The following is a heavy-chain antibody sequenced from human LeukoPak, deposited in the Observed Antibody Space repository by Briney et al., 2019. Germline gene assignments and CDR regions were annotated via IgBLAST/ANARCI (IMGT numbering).Heavy chain of an antibody. J-gene: IGHJ6*04. V-gene: IGHV4-34*01. CDR2: INHSGST. CDR1: GGSFSGYY. CDR3: ARVAMITFGGYYYYYGMDV. Sequence: SETLSLTCAVYGGSFSGYYWSWIRQPPGEGLEWIGEINHSGSTNYNPSLKSRVTISVDTSKNQFSLKLSSVTAADTAVYYCARVAMITFGGYYYYYGMDVWGKGTTVTVSS. D-gene: IGHD3-16*01.